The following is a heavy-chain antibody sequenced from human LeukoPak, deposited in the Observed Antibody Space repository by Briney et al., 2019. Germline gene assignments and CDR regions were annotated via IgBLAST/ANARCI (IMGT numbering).Heavy chain of an antibody. CDR1: GFAFDDYA. V-gene: IGHV3-9*01. D-gene: IGHD2-15*01. J-gene: IGHJ6*02. CDR3: ARDRFSVVVVAATSYYGMDV. CDR2: ISWDSGSI. Sequence: GGSLRLSCEASGFAFDDYAMHWVRQAPGKGLEWVSSISWDSGSITYADSVKGRFSISRDNAKNSLYLQMNSLRAEDTAVYYCARDRFSVVVVAATSYYGMDVWGQGTTATVSS.